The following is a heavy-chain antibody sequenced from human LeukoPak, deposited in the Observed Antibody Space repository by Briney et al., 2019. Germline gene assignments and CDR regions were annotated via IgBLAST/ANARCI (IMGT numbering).Heavy chain of an antibody. Sequence: SETLSLTCTVSGGSISSYYWSWIRQPPGKGLEWIGYIYYSGSTNYNPSLKSRVTISVDTSKNQFSLKLSSVTAADTAVYYCARRTYYDFWSGDQADAFDIWGQGTMVTASS. J-gene: IGHJ3*02. CDR3: ARRTYYDFWSGDQADAFDI. V-gene: IGHV4-59*01. CDR1: GGSISSYY. D-gene: IGHD3-3*01. CDR2: IYYSGST.